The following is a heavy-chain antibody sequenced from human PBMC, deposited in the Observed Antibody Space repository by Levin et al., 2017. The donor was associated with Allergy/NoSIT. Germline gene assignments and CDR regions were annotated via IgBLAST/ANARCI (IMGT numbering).Heavy chain of an antibody. D-gene: IGHD3-10*02. J-gene: IGHJ6*02. V-gene: IGHV4-34*01. CDR1: GGSFSGNY. CDR2: ISQSGST. Sequence: SETLSLTCAVYGGSFSGNYWTWIRQPPGKGLEWIGEISQSGSTNYNPSLKTRVTISVDTSKNQFSLKLTSVTAADTAVYYCARINVRGVLIFRGMDVCGQGTTVTVSS. CDR3: ARINVRGVLIFRGMDV.